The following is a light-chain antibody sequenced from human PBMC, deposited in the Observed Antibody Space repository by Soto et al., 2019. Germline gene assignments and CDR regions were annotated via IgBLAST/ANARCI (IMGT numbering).Light chain of an antibody. V-gene: IGKV3-15*01. CDR3: QQYNNWPPVT. CDR2: GAS. J-gene: IGKJ1*01. CDR1: QSVSSN. Sequence: EIVMTQSPATLSVSPGERATLSCRASQSVSSNLAWYQQKPGQAPRRLIYGASTRATGIPARFSGSGSGTEFTLTISSLQSEDFAVYYCQQYNNWPPVTFGQGTKVEIK.